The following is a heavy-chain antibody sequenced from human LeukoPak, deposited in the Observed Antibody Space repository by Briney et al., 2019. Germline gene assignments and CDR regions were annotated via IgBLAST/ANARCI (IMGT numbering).Heavy chain of an antibody. D-gene: IGHD3-10*01. Sequence: PGGSLRLSCAASGFTFSTSAMSWVRQAPGKGLDWVSAISGSGGSTYYADSVQGRFSIFRDNCKNTLYLQINYPRADDTAVYYCGKATLGTMVYYFDYWGQGTLVTVSS. CDR3: GKATLGTMVYYFDY. J-gene: IGHJ4*02. CDR1: GFTFSTSA. CDR2: ISGSGGST. V-gene: IGHV3-23*01.